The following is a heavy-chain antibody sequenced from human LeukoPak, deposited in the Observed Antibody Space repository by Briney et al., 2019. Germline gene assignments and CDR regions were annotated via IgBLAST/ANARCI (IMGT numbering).Heavy chain of an antibody. CDR2: IAYDGSNK. Sequence: GGSLRLSGAASGFTFSSYGIHWVRQAPGKGLEWVAAIAYDGSNKYYADSVKGRFTISRDNSKKTLYLQMNSLRAEDTAVYYCARDQGVVVHGKYHYYGMDVWGQGTTVTVSS. V-gene: IGHV3-30*03. CDR1: GFTFSSYG. D-gene: IGHD3-22*01. J-gene: IGHJ6*02. CDR3: ARDQGVVVHGKYHYYGMDV.